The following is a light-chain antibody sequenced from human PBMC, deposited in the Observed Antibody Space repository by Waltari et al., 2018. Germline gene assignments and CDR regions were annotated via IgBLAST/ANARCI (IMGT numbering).Light chain of an antibody. CDR1: QRLVHSDGNTY. V-gene: IGKV2-30*02. CDR2: KVS. Sequence: DVVMTQSPLSLPVTLGQPASISCKSSQRLVHSDGNTYLAWFQQRPGQSPRRIIYKVSNRESGVPDRFSASGSGTDFTLKISRVEAEDVGVYYCMQGTHWPLTFGGGTKVEIK. CDR3: MQGTHWPLT. J-gene: IGKJ4*01.